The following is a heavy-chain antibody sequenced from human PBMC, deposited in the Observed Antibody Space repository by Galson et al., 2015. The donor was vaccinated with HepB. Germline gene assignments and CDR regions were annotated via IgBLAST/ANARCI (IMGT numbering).Heavy chain of an antibody. D-gene: IGHD3-3*01. V-gene: IGHV1-24*01. CDR2: FDPEDGET. Sequence: SVKVSCKVSGYTLTELSMHWVRQAPGKGLEWMGGFDPEDGETIYAQKFQGRVTMTEDTSTDTAYMELSSLRSEDTAVYYCATDRLRIFGVVTIHHDAFDIWGQGTMVTVSS. CDR3: ATDRLRIFGVVTIHHDAFDI. J-gene: IGHJ3*02. CDR1: GYTLTELS.